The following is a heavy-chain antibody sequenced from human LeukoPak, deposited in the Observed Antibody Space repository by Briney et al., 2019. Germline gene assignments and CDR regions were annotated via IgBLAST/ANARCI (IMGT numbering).Heavy chain of an antibody. CDR1: GGSISSYY. D-gene: IGHD6-19*01. CDR3: ARVSSGWYQNFDY. CDR2: IYYSGST. Sequence: SETLSLTCTVSGGSISSYYWSWIRQPPGKGLEWIGNIYYSGSTNYNPSLKSRVTISVDASKNQFSLKLSSVTAADTAVYYCARVSSGWYQNFDYWGQGTLVTVPS. V-gene: IGHV4-59*01. J-gene: IGHJ4*02.